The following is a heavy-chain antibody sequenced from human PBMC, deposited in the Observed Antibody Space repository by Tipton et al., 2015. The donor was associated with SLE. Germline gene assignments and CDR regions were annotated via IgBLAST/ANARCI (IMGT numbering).Heavy chain of an antibody. Sequence: TLSLTCAVSGYSISSGFHWGWIRQPPGEGLEWIGNFYHTGTTHYNPSLKSRVTISVDMSKNQFSLKLTSVTAADTAVYYCVRGFASWGQGTLVTVSS. V-gene: IGHV4-38-2*01. CDR2: FYHTGTT. CDR1: GYSISSGFH. CDR3: VRGFAS. J-gene: IGHJ4*02.